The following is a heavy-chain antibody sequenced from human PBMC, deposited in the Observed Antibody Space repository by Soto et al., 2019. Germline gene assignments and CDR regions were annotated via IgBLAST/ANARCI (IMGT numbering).Heavy chain of an antibody. CDR2: IYPGDSDT. Sequence: PGESLKISCKGSGYSFTSYWIGWVRQMPGKGLEWMGIIYPGDSDTRYSPSFQGQVTISADKSISTAYLQWSSLKASDTAMYYCASRRRGYCSSTSCYSKDTRLRVGSYKGDAFDIWGQGTMVTVSS. V-gene: IGHV5-51*01. CDR1: GYSFTSYW. D-gene: IGHD2-2*01. CDR3: ASRRRGYCSSTSCYSKDTRLRVGSYKGDAFDI. J-gene: IGHJ3*02.